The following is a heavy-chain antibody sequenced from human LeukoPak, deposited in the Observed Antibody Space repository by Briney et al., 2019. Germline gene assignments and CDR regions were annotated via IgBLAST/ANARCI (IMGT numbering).Heavy chain of an antibody. D-gene: IGHD6-6*01. V-gene: IGHV3-30-3*01. J-gene: IGHJ6*02. CDR1: GFTFSSYA. Sequence: GGSLRLSCAASGFTFSSYAMHWVRQAPGKGLEWVAVISYDVSNKYYADSGKGRFTISRDNSKNTLYLQMNSLRVEDTAVFYCARDWGLAARPRGYYYGMDVWGQGTTVTVSS. CDR2: ISYDVSNK. CDR3: ARDWGLAARPRGYYYGMDV.